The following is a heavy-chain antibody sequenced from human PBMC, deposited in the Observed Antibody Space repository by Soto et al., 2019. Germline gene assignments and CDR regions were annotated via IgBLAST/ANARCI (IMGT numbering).Heavy chain of an antibody. V-gene: IGHV3-23*01. CDR3: AKVYDYVIFGPYYFDY. CDR1: GFTFSSYA. J-gene: IGHJ4*02. CDR2: ISGSGGST. Sequence: GGSLRLSCAASGFTFSSYAMSWVRQAPGKGLEWVSAISGSGGSTYYADSVKGRFTISRDNSKNTLYLQMNSLRAEDTAVYYCAKVYDYVIFGPYYFDYWGQGTLVTVSS. D-gene: IGHD5-12*01.